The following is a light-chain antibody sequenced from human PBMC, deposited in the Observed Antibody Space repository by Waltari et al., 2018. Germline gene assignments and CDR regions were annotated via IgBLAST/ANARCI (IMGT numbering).Light chain of an antibody. J-gene: IGLJ2*01. CDR3: QSADSSGTLRV. CDR1: ALPKQY. Sequence: SYELTQPPSVSVSPGQTARITCSGDALPKQYAYWYQQKPGQAPVLVIYKDRERPSGIPGRFSGSSAGTTVTLTISGVQAEDEADYYCQSADSSGTLRVFGGGTKLTVL. CDR2: KDR. V-gene: IGLV3-25*03.